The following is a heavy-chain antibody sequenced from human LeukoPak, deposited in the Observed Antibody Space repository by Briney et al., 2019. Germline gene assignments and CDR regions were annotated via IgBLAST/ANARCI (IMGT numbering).Heavy chain of an antibody. V-gene: IGHV3-48*03. J-gene: IGHJ6*02. CDR2: ISASGRTT. D-gene: IGHD6-13*01. CDR1: GFIFSRYE. CDR3: ARDPNDYSRSVRDYGIDV. Sequence: GGSLRLSCAASGFIFSRYEMNWVRQAPGKGLEWISYISASGRTTYYADSVKGRFTISRDNAKNSLSLQMNRLRAEDTAAYLCARDPNDYSRSVRDYGIDVWGQGTTVTVSS.